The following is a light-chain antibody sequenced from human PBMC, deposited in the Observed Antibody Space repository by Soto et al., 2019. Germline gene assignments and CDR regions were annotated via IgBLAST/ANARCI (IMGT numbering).Light chain of an antibody. CDR1: QGMSSY. CDR3: QQLNSYPRT. V-gene: IGKV1-9*01. J-gene: IGKJ1*01. CDR2: AAS. Sequence: DXPLTQSPSFLSASVGDRVTITCRASQGMSSYLAWYQQKPGKAPKLLIYAASTLQSGVPSRFSGSGSGTEFTLTISSLQPEDFATYYCQQLNSYPRTFGQGTKVEIK.